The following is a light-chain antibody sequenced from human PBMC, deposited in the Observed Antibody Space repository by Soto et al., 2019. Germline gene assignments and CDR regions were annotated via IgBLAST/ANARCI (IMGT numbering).Light chain of an antibody. J-gene: IGKJ1*01. CDR1: QSVSSN. CDR3: QLFGDSRT. Sequence: EIVLTPSPATLSVSPVERATLSCRASQSVSSNLAWYQQKPGQAPRLLIYGASSRAPGIPDRFSGSGSGTDFTLTISRLEPEDFAMYYCQLFGDSRTFGPGTKVDIK. V-gene: IGKV3-20*01. CDR2: GAS.